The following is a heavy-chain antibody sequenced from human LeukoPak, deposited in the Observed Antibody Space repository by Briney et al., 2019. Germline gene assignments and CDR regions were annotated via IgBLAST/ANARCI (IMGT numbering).Heavy chain of an antibody. CDR3: ARDSSGWYFNL. D-gene: IGHD6-19*01. J-gene: IGHJ4*02. Sequence: GASVKVSFKASGYTFTSYYMHWVRQAPGQGLEWMGIINPSGGSTSYAQKFQGRVTMTRDTSTSTVYMELSSPRSEDTAVYYCARDSSGWYFNLWGQGTLVTVSS. CDR2: INPSGGST. V-gene: IGHV1-46*01. CDR1: GYTFTSYY.